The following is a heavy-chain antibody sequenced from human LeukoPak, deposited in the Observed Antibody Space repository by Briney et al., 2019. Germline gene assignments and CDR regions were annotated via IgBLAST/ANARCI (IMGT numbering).Heavy chain of an antibody. D-gene: IGHD3-9*01. CDR3: AKDIKRYFDWSYMDV. V-gene: IGHV3-9*01. Sequence: GGSLRLSCAASGFTFDDYAMHWVRQAPGKGLEWVSGISWNSGSIGYADSVKGRFTISRDNAKNSLYLQMNSLRAEDTALYYCAKDIKRYFDWSYMDVWGKGTTVTISS. CDR1: GFTFDDYA. J-gene: IGHJ6*03. CDR2: ISWNSGSI.